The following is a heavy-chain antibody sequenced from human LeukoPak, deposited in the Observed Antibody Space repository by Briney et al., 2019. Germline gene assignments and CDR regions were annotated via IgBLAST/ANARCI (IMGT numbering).Heavy chain of an antibody. D-gene: IGHD1-20*01. V-gene: IGHV4-30-4*01. CDR3: ARRHQDNWNYLDC. J-gene: IGHJ4*02. CDR1: GGSISSGDYY. CDR2: IYYSGST. Sequence: SETLSLTCTVSGGSISSGDYYWSWIRQPPGKGLEWIGYIYYSGSTYYNPSLKSRVTISVDTSKNQFSLKLSSVTAADTAVYYCARRHQDNWNYLDCWGQGTLVTVSS.